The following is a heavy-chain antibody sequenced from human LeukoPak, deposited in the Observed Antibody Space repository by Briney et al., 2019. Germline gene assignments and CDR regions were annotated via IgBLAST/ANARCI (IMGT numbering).Heavy chain of an antibody. D-gene: IGHD6-13*01. CDR2: ISAYNGNT. J-gene: IGHJ4*02. Sequence: GASVKVSCKASGYTFTSYGISWVRQAPGQGLEWMGWISAYNGNTNYAQKLQGRVTMTTDTSTSTAHMELRSLRSDDTAVYYCARDRGYSSSWWGYDYWGQGTLVTVSS. V-gene: IGHV1-18*01. CDR3: ARDRGYSSSWWGYDY. CDR1: GYTFTSYG.